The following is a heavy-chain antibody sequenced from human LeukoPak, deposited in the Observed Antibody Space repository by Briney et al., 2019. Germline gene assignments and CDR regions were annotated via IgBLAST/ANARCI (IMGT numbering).Heavy chain of an antibody. Sequence: GRSLRLSCAASGFTFDDYAMHWVRQAPGKGLEWVSAISGSGGSTYYADSVKGRFTISRDNSKNTLYLQMNSLRAEDTAVYYCAKDGRKTRYYFDYWGQGTLVTVSS. CDR2: ISGSGGST. V-gene: IGHV3-23*01. J-gene: IGHJ4*02. D-gene: IGHD1-26*01. CDR3: AKDGRKTRYYFDY. CDR1: GFTFDDYA.